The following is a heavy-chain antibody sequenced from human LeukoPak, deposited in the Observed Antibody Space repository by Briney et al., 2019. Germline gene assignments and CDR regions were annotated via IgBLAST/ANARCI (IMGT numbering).Heavy chain of an antibody. J-gene: IGHJ4*02. Sequence: PGGSLRLSCAASGFSFSTYWMSWVRQAPGKGLEWVANIKQDGSEKYYVDSVKGRFTISRDNAKNSLYLQMNSLRAEDTAVYYCARDSGEGRGWHTSPPDWGQETLATVSS. V-gene: IGHV3-7*01. CDR2: IKQDGSEK. D-gene: IGHD6-19*01. CDR1: GFSFSTYW. CDR3: ARDSGEGRGWHTSPPD.